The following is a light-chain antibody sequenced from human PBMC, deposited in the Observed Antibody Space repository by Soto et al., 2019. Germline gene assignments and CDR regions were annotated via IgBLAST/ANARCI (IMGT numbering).Light chain of an antibody. Sequence: QSVLTQSPSASASLGASVKLTCTLSSGHSSYAIAWHQQQPEKGPRYLMKLNSDGSHNKGDGIPDRFSGSSSGAERYLTISSLQSEDEADYYCQTWGTGPWVFGGGTQLNVL. CDR2: LNSDGSH. CDR3: QTWGTGPWV. J-gene: IGLJ3*02. V-gene: IGLV4-69*01. CDR1: SGHSSYA.